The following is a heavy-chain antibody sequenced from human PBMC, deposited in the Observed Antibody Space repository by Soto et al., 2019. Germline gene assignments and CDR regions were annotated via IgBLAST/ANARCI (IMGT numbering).Heavy chain of an antibody. J-gene: IGHJ4*02. D-gene: IGHD3-16*01. Sequence: QVQLVQSGAEVKNPGASVKVSCKTSGYTFTQYYIHWVRQAPGQGLEWMGLSNPSGGRTSSAQKLQSRVTMSRDTSTTTGYMELSSLRFEDTAVYYSARAGDQPFDYWGQGTLVTVSS. CDR1: GYTFTQYY. CDR3: ARAGDQPFDY. V-gene: IGHV1-46*04. CDR2: SNPSGGRT.